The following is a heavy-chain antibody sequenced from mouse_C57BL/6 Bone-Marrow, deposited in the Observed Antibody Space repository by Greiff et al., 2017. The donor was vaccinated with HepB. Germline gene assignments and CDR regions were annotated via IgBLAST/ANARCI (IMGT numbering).Heavy chain of an antibody. Sequence: EVQLQQSGTVLARPGASVKMSCKTSGYTFTSYWMHWVKQRPGPGLAWIGAIYPGNSDTSYNQKFKCKAKLTAVTSAITAYMELSSLTNEDSAVYYCTASFDYWGQGTTLTVSS. V-gene: IGHV1-5*01. CDR2: IYPGNSDT. J-gene: IGHJ2*01. CDR1: GYTFTSYW. CDR3: TASFDY.